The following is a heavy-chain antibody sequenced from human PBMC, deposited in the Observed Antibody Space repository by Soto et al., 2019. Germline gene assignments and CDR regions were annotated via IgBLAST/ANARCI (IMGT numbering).Heavy chain of an antibody. CDR3: ATMRTVTTDAFDI. D-gene: IGHD4-17*01. J-gene: IGHJ3*02. CDR1: GFTVSSNY. Sequence: GGSLRLSCAASGFTVSSNYMSWVRQAPGKGLEWVSVIYSGGSTYYADSVKGRFTISRDNSKNTLYLQMNSLRAEDTAVYYCATMRTVTTDAFDIWGQGTMVTVS. CDR2: IYSGGST. V-gene: IGHV3-53*01.